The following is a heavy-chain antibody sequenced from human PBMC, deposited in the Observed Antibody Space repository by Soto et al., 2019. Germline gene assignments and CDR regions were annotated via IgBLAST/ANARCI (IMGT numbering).Heavy chain of an antibody. CDR2: IYYSGST. D-gene: IGHD3-3*01. J-gene: IGHJ4*02. Sequence: QLQLQESGPGLVKPSETLSLTCTVSGGSISSSSYYWGWIRQPPGKGLEWIGSIYYSGSTYYNPSLQSRVTISGDTSKNQFSLKLSSVTAADTAVYYCARHLNDFWSGYYIDYWGQGTLVTVSS. CDR3: ARHLNDFWSGYYIDY. CDR1: GGSISSSSYY. V-gene: IGHV4-39*01.